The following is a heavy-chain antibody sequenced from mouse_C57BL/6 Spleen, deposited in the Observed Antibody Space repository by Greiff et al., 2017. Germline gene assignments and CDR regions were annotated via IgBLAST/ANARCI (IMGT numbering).Heavy chain of an antibody. D-gene: IGHD2-4*01. V-gene: IGHV1-55*01. CDR3: ARSYYDYEWFAY. J-gene: IGHJ3*01. CDR1: GYTFPSYW. CDR2: IYPGSGST. Sequence: QVQLQQPGAELVKPGASVKMSCKASGYTFPSYWITWVKQRPGQGLEWIGDIYPGSGSTNYNEKFKSKATLTVDTSSSTAYMQLSSLTSEDSAVYYCARSYYDYEWFAYWGQGTLVTVSA.